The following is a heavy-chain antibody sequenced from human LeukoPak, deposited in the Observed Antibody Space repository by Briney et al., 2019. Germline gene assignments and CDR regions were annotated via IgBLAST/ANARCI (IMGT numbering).Heavy chain of an antibody. D-gene: IGHD6-6*01. J-gene: IGHJ5*02. V-gene: IGHV3-53*01. CDR1: GFTFSENS. Sequence: PGGSLRLSCAASGFTFSENSMNWVRQAPGKGLEWVSLIYSGGSTYYADSVKGRFTISRDNSKNTLYLQMNSLRVDDTAVYYCARDRGSSSWFDPWGQGTLVTVSS. CDR2: IYSGGST. CDR3: ARDRGSSSWFDP.